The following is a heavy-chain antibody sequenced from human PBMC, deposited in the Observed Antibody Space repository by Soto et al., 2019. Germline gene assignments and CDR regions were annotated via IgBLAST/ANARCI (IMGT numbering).Heavy chain of an antibody. V-gene: IGHV1-8*01. CDR3: ARMAASGSLIWYDP. CDR1: GYTFTNYE. Sequence: ASVKFSCKASGYTFTNYEINWVRQATGQGLEWMGWMNPGSGNTGYAHKFQGRVTMTRNISISTAYMELSRLGSDDTAIYYCARMAASGSLIWYDPWGQGTLVTVSS. CDR2: MNPGSGNT. D-gene: IGHD3-10*01. J-gene: IGHJ5*02.